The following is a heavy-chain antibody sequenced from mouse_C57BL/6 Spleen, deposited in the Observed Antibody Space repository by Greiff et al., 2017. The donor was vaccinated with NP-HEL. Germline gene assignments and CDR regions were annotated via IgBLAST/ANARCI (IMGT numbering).Heavy chain of an antibody. CDR3: ARSYYGSNYFDY. Sequence: EVKLMESEGGLVQPGSSMKLSCTASGFTFSDYYMAWVRQVPEKGLEWVANINYDGSSTYYLDSLKSRFIISRDNAKNILYLQMSSLKSEDTATYYCARSYYGSNYFDYWGQGTTLTVSS. D-gene: IGHD1-1*01. CDR2: INYDGSST. V-gene: IGHV5-16*01. CDR1: GFTFSDYY. J-gene: IGHJ2*01.